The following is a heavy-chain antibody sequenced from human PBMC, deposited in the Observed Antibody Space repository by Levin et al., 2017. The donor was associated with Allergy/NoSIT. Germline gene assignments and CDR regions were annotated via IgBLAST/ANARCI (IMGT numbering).Heavy chain of an antibody. CDR1: GYTFTSYY. CDR2: INPSGGST. V-gene: IGHV1-46*01. J-gene: IGHJ4*02. CDR3: ARELELRRYFDY. D-gene: IGHD1-7*01. Sequence: ASVKVSCKASGYTFTSYYMHCVRQAPGQGLEWMGIINPSGGSTSYAQKFQGRVTMTRDTSTSTVYMELSSLRSEDTAVYYCARELELRRYFDYWGQGTLVTVSS.